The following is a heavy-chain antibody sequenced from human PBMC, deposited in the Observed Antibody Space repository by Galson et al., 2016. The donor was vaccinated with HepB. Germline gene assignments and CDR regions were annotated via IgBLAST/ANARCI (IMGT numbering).Heavy chain of an antibody. CDR3: AIDGGTEGMDV. V-gene: IGHV1-69*06. Sequence: SVKVSCKASGGTLNSYSISWVRQAPGQGLEWVGEIIPMFGTANYAQKIQGRVMISADKATSTAYMELSSLRSEDTAVYYCAIDGGTEGMDVWGQGTTVTVSS. CDR1: GGTLNSYS. CDR2: IIPMFGTA. J-gene: IGHJ6*02. D-gene: IGHD1-1*01.